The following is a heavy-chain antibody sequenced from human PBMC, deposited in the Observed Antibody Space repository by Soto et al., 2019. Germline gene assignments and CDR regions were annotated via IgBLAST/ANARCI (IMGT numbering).Heavy chain of an antibody. J-gene: IGHJ3*02. CDR3: ARTTAFET. CDR2: IKEDGSEK. V-gene: IGHV3-7*05. D-gene: IGHD1-1*01. CDR1: GFTFSNYW. Sequence: EVQLVESGGGLVQPGGSLRLSCAASGFTFSNYWMSWVRQAPGKGLEWVANIKEDGSEKSYVDSVKGRFTISRDNAKNSLYLQMNSLRAEDTAVYYCARTTAFETWGQGTMVTVSP.